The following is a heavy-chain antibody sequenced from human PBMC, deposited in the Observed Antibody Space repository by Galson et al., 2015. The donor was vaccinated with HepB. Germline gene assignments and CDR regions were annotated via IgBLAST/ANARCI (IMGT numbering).Heavy chain of an antibody. CDR2: IYSGDTT. D-gene: IGHD1-26*01. J-gene: IGHJ4*02. V-gene: IGHV3-53*01. CDR3: ARGYSNYWFSGLGY. CDR1: GFSVSSVY. Sequence: SLRLSCAASGFSVSSVYMSWVRQAPGRGLEWVSMIYSGDTTYYADSVKGRFTISRDYSKNTLYLQMKSLRAEDTAVYYCARGYSNYWFSGLGYWGQGTLVTVSS.